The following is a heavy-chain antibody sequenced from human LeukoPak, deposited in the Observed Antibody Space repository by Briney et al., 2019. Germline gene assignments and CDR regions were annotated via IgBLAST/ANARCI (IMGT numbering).Heavy chain of an antibody. CDR2: IIPIFGTA. D-gene: IGHD4/OR15-4a*01. J-gene: IGHJ4*02. Sequence: GASVKVSCKASGYTFTSYAISWVRQAPGQGLEWMGRIIPIFGTANYAQKFQGRVTITTDESTSTAYMELSSLRSEDTAVYYCARDTLPVTMVNWGQGTLVTVSS. CDR1: GYTFTSYA. V-gene: IGHV1-69*05. CDR3: ARDTLPVTMVN.